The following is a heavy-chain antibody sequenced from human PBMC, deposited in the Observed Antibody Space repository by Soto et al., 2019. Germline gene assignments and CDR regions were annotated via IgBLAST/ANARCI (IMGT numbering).Heavy chain of an antibody. Sequence: GGSLRLSCAASGFTFSNYGMHWVRQAPGKGLEWVALISYDGINKYYTDSVKGRFTISRDNSKNTLYLQMNSLRAEDTAVFYCAKGGGYDAYFDYWGLGTLVTVSS. CDR2: ISYDGINK. V-gene: IGHV3-30*18. D-gene: IGHD5-12*01. CDR3: AKGGGYDAYFDY. CDR1: GFTFSNYG. J-gene: IGHJ4*02.